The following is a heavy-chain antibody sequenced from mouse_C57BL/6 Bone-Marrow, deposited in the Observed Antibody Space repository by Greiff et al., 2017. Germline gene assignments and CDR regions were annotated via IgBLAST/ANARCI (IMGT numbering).Heavy chain of an antibody. CDR2: ISDGGSYT. Sequence: EVQLVESGGGLVKPGGSLKLSCAASGFTFSSYAMSWVRQTPEKRLEWVATISDGGSYTYYPDNVKGRFTISRDNAKNNLYLQMSHLKSEDTAMYYCARGPFYGNYVFYAMDYWGQGTSVTVSS. D-gene: IGHD2-10*01. CDR1: GFTFSSYA. J-gene: IGHJ4*01. CDR3: ARGPFYGNYVFYAMDY. V-gene: IGHV5-4*01.